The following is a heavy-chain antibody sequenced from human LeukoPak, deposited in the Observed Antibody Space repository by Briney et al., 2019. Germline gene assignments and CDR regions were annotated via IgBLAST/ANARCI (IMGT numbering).Heavy chain of an antibody. V-gene: IGHV3-33*06. CDR1: GFTFSSYG. CDR2: IWYDGSNK. CDR3: AKGITMIVVAPGY. Sequence: GRSLRLSCAASGFTFSSYGMHWVRQAPGKGLEWVAVIWYDGSNKYYADSVKGRFTISRDNSKNTLYLQMNSLRAEDTAVYYCAKGITMIVVAPGYWGQGTLVTVSS. J-gene: IGHJ4*02. D-gene: IGHD3-22*01.